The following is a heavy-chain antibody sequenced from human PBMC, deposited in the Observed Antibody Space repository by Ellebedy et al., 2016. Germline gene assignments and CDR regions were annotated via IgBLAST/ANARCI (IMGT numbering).Heavy chain of an antibody. J-gene: IGHJ4*02. CDR2: IYYSWST. CDR1: GGSIISYY. V-gene: IGHV4-59*01. CDR3: ARGYYDSSGYFWGYFDY. D-gene: IGHD3-22*01. Sequence: SETLSLTCTVSGGSIISYYWSWIRQPPGEGLEWIGYIYYSWSTYYNPSLKSRVTISVDTSQNQSSLKLPSVTAADTAVYYCARGYYDSSGYFWGYFDYWGQGTLVTVSS.